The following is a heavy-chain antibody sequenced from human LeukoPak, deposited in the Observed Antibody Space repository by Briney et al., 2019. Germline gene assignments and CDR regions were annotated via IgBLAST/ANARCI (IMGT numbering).Heavy chain of an antibody. CDR3: ARTLPYYYYYMDV. V-gene: IGHV4-61*02. Sequence: PSETLSLTCTVSGGSISSGSYYWSWIRQPAGKGLEWIGRIYTSGSTNYNPSLKSRVTISVDTSKNQFSLKLSSVTAADTAVYYCARTLPYYYYYMDVWGKGTTVTVSS. CDR1: GGSISSGSYY. CDR2: IYTSGST. J-gene: IGHJ6*03.